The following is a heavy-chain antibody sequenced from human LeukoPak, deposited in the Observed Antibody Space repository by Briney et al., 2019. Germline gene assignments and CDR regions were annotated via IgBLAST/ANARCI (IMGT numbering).Heavy chain of an antibody. CDR3: ARVLGYSGYASFDY. CDR2: ISSSSSYI. D-gene: IGHD5-12*01. CDR1: GFTFSSYS. Sequence: GGSLRLSCAAPGFTFSSYSMNWVRQAPGKGLEWVSSISSSSSYIYYADSVKGRFTISRDNAKNSLYLQMNSLRAEDTAVYYCARVLGYSGYASFDYWGQGTLVTVSS. J-gene: IGHJ4*02. V-gene: IGHV3-21*01.